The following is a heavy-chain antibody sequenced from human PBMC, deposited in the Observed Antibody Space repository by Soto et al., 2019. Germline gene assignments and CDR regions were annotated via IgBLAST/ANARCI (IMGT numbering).Heavy chain of an antibody. Sequence: QVQLVQSGAEVKKPGSSVKVSCKASGGTFSSYAISWVRQAPGQGLEWMGGIIPIFGTANYAQKFQGRVTITADESTSTAYMELSSLRSEDTAVYYCARGDMVATIQYYYYGMDVWGQGTTVTVSS. D-gene: IGHD5-12*01. CDR3: ARGDMVATIQYYYYGMDV. CDR1: GGTFSSYA. V-gene: IGHV1-69*01. CDR2: IIPIFGTA. J-gene: IGHJ6*02.